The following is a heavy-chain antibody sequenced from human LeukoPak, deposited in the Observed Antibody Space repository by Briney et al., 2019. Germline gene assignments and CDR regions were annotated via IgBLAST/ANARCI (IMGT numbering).Heavy chain of an antibody. Sequence: ASVKVSCKASGYTFTSYDINRVRQATGQGLEWMGWMNPNSGNTGYAQKFQGRVTMTRNTSISTAYMELSSLRSEDTAVYYCARGRWSSRPVHLFDPWGQGTLVTVSS. CDR2: MNPNSGNT. V-gene: IGHV1-8*01. J-gene: IGHJ5*02. CDR1: GYTFTSYD. D-gene: IGHD2-15*01. CDR3: ARGRWSSRPVHLFDP.